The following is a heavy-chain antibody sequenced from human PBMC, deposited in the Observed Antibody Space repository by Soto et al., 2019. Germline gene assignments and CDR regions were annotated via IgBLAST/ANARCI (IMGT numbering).Heavy chain of an antibody. CDR2: IMPIFRTA. D-gene: IGHD3-3*02. CDR3: ARDQDRPQLGGNYYYIMDV. V-gene: IGHV1-69*13. J-gene: IGHJ6*02. CDR1: GGTFSTAA. Sequence: GASVKVSCKASGGTFSTAAISWVRQVPGQGLEWMGGIMPIFRTADYAQKLQGRVTITADESTSTAYLEQRSLSSEDTAIYYCARDQDRPQLGGNYYYIMDVWGQGTTVTVSS.